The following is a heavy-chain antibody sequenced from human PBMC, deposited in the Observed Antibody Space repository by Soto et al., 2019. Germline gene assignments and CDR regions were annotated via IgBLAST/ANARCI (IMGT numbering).Heavy chain of an antibody. CDR2: INPSGGST. CDR1: GYTFTNYY. D-gene: IGHD7-27*01. Sequence: ASVKVSCKASGYTFTNYYMHWVRQAPGQGLEWMGIINPSGGSTSYAQKFQGRVTMTRDTSTSTVYMELSSLRSEDTAVYYCARDGGRANWDHYYGMDVWGQGTTVTVSS. J-gene: IGHJ6*02. V-gene: IGHV1-46*01. CDR3: ARDGGRANWDHYYGMDV.